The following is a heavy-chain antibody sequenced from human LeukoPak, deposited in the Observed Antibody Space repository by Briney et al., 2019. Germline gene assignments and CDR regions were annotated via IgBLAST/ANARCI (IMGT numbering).Heavy chain of an antibody. V-gene: IGHV5-51*01. Sequence: GESLKISCKASGYSFTNYWIGWVRQRPGEGLEWMRIIYPGDSDTRYSPSFQGQVTISTDKSINTAYLQWSSLKASDTAMYYCARPDKTGDPAGFDYWGQGTLVTVSS. CDR2: IYPGDSDT. J-gene: IGHJ4*02. D-gene: IGHD7-27*01. CDR3: ARPDKTGDPAGFDY. CDR1: GYSFTNYW.